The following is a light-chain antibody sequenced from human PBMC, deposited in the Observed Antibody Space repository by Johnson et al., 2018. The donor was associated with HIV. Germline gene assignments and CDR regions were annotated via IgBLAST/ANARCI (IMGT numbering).Light chain of an antibody. CDR1: SSNIGSHY. Sequence: QSVLTQSPSVSAAPGQKVTISCSGSSSNIGSHYVSWYQQLPGTAPKVLIYENNERPSGIPDRFSGSKSGTSATLGITGLQTGDEADYYCGTWDSSLGGVFGTGTRVTVL. CDR2: ENN. CDR3: GTWDSSLGGV. J-gene: IGLJ1*01. V-gene: IGLV1-51*02.